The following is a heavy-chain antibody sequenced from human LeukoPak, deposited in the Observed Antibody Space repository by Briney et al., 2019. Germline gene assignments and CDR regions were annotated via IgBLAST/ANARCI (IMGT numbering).Heavy chain of an antibody. J-gene: IGHJ4*02. Sequence: ASVKVSCKASGYTFTGYYMHWVRQAPGQGLEWMGWINPNSGGTNYAQKFQGRVTMTRDTSISTAYMELSRLRSDDTAVYYCARAFNYYDSSGYDYWGQGTLVTVSS. CDR1: GYTFTGYY. D-gene: IGHD3-22*01. V-gene: IGHV1-2*02. CDR2: INPNSGGT. CDR3: ARAFNYYDSSGYDY.